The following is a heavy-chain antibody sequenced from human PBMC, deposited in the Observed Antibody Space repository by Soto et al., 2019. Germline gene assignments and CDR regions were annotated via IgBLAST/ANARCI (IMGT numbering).Heavy chain of an antibody. Sequence: QVQLQQWGAGLLKPSETLSLTCAVYGGFVSSGSYYWSWIRQPPGKGLEWIGEISHSGGTHFNPSRKSRVTISVDTSKNQFSLKMSCVTAADTALYYCARVERGTATTVVDAFDIWGPGTMVTVSS. CDR1: GGFVSSGSYY. CDR3: ARVERGTATTVVDAFDI. J-gene: IGHJ3*02. CDR2: ISHSGGT. D-gene: IGHD1-1*01. V-gene: IGHV4-34*01.